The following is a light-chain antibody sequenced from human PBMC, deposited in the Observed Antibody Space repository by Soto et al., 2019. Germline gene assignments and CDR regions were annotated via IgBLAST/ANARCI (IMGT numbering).Light chain of an antibody. CDR1: QSISSW. V-gene: IGKV1-5*03. J-gene: IGKJ1*01. CDR3: QQYNIYSWT. Sequence: DIQMTQSPSTLSASVGDRVTITCRASQSISSWLAWYQQKPGKAPKLLIYKASSLESGVPSRFSGSGSGTEFTLTMSSLQPDDFATYYCQQYNIYSWTFGQGTKVEIK. CDR2: KAS.